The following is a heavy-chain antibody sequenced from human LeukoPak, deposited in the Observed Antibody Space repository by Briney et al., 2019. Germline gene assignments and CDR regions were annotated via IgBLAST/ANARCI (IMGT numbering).Heavy chain of an antibody. CDR1: GFTFSSFA. Sequence: GGSLRLSCAASGFTFSSFAMSRVRQAPGRGLEWVSVISGTDDSTYCADSVKGRFTISRDNSKNTLYLQMNSLRAEDTAVYYCAKARGTYYYDSGSSTFDYWGQGTLVTVSS. J-gene: IGHJ4*02. V-gene: IGHV3-23*01. D-gene: IGHD3-10*01. CDR2: ISGTDDST. CDR3: AKARGTYYYDSGSSTFDY.